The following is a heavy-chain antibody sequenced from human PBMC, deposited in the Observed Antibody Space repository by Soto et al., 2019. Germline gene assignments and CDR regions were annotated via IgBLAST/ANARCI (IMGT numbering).Heavy chain of an antibody. CDR2: IKQDGSEK. Sequence: GGSLRLSCAASGFTFSSYWMTWVRQAPGKGLEWVANIKQDGSEKYYVDSVKGRFTISRDNAKNSLYLQMNSLRAEDTAVYYCAKPSGDYDFGSGYQRDIWGKGTWFPVSS. J-gene: IGHJ3*02. CDR3: AKPSGDYDFGSGYQRDI. V-gene: IGHV3-7*05. CDR1: GFTFSSYW. D-gene: IGHD3-3*01.